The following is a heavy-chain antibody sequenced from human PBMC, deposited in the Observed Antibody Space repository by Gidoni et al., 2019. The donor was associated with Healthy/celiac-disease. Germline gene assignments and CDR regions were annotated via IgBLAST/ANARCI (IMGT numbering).Heavy chain of an antibody. D-gene: IGHD2-2*01. J-gene: IGHJ6*03. CDR2: INHSGST. CDR3: ARGREYQLMNYYMDV. CDR1: GGSFSGYY. V-gene: IGHV4-34*01. Sequence: QVQLQQWGAGLLKPPETLSLTCAVYGGSFSGYYWSWIRQPPGKGLEWIGEINHSGSTNYNPSLKSRVTISVDTSKNQFSLKLSSVTAADTAVYYCARGREYQLMNYYMDVWGKGTTVTVFS.